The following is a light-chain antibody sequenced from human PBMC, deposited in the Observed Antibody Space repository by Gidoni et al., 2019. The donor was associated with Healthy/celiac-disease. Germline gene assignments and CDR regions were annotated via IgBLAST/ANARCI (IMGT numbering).Light chain of an antibody. J-gene: IGKJ4*01. Sequence: EIVLTQSPATLSLSQGERATLACRASQIVTSYLAWYQQKPGQAPRLLIYDASNRATGIPARFSGSGSGTDFTLTISSLEPEDFAVYYGQQRSNWASLLTFXGXTKVEIK. CDR3: QQRSNWASLLT. CDR2: DAS. CDR1: QIVTSY. V-gene: IGKV3-11*01.